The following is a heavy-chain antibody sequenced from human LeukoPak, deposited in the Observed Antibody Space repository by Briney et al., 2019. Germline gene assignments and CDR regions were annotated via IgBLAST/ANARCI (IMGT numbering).Heavy chain of an antibody. J-gene: IGHJ5*01. CDR2: IGGLHTGV. D-gene: IGHD1-14*01. V-gene: IGHV3-23*01. CDR1: GFTFSSHD. CDR3: AKEGAYPIITYDS. Sequence: PGGSLRLSCVGSGFTFSSHDMIWVRQAPGKGLEWVSDIGGLHTGVNYADSVKGRFTISRDNAKNSLYLQMNSLRAEDAGVYYCAKEGAYPIITYDSWGQGTLVTVSS.